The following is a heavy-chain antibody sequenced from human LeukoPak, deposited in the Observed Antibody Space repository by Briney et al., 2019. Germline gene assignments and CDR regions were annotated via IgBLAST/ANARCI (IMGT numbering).Heavy chain of an antibody. J-gene: IGHJ5*02. V-gene: IGHV3-30*04. D-gene: IGHD3-3*01. CDR1: GFTFRDSA. CDR2: ISDDGSKR. Sequence: GRSLRLFCSGAGFTFRDSAFHWVRQAPGKGLEWVAVISDDGSKRFYADSVKGRFTISRDNSRDTLYLHMQTLRPEDSAVYYCARESGFMMVGEINADNWFDPWGQGTSVTVSS. CDR3: ARESGFMMVGEINADNWFDP.